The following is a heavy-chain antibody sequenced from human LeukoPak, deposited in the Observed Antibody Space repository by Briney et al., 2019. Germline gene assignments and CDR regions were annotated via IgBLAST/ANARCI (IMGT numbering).Heavy chain of an antibody. CDR2: ISYDGSNK. Sequence: LPGGSLRLSCAASGFTFSSYAMHWVRKAPGKGLEWVAVISYDGSNKYYADSVKGRFTISRDNSKNTLYLQMNSLRAEDTAVYYCSDFSANTWGQGTLVTVSS. V-gene: IGHV3-30-3*01. CDR1: GFTFSSYA. D-gene: IGHD3-3*01. CDR3: SDFSANT. J-gene: IGHJ4*02.